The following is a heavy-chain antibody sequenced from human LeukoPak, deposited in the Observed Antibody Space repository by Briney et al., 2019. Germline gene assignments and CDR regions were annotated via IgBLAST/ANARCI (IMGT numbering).Heavy chain of an antibody. CDR2: INHSGST. D-gene: IGHD1-26*01. CDR3: ARRKGGSYFLYYFDY. V-gene: IGHV4-34*01. Sequence: RASETLSLTCAVYGGSFSGYYWSWIRQPPGKGLEWIGEINHSGSTYYNPSLKSRVTISVDTSKNQFSLKLSSVTAADTAVYYCARRKGGSYFLYYFDYWGQGTLVTVSS. J-gene: IGHJ4*02. CDR1: GGSFSGYY.